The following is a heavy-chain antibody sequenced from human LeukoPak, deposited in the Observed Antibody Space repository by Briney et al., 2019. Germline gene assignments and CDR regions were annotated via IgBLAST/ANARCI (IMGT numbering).Heavy chain of an antibody. D-gene: IGHD6-19*01. Sequence: ASVTLSCTASGYTFTSYGISWVRQAPGQGLEWMGWISAYNGNTNYAQKLQGRVTMTTDTSTSTAYMELRSLRSDDTAVYYCARDQRESGSGWYEEYFQHWGQGTLVTVSS. CDR2: ISAYNGNT. CDR1: GYTFTSYG. J-gene: IGHJ1*01. CDR3: ARDQRESGSGWYEEYFQH. V-gene: IGHV1-18*01.